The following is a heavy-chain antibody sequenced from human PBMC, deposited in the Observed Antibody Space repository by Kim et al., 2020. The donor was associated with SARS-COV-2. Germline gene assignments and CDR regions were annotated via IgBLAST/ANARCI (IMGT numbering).Heavy chain of an antibody. CDR2: ISHSGSP. J-gene: IGHJ5*02. D-gene: IGHD3-10*01. CDR3: ARAVYRSGSSMFDT. CDR1: GDSMSSNF. V-gene: IGHV4-39*07. Sequence: SETLSLTCTVSGDSMSSNFWGWIRQHPGKGLEWIGTISHSGSPYYNPSLKGRVTISRDTSKTQFSLKQTSVTAADTTVYYCARAVYRSGSSMFDTWGQG.